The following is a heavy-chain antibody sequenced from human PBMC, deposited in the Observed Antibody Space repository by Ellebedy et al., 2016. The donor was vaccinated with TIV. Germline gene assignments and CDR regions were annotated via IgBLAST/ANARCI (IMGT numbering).Heavy chain of an antibody. CDR3: ARHGERVYSYGYDYYGMDV. V-gene: IGHV4-59*08. Sequence: MPSETLSLTCTVSGGSISSYYWSWIRQPPGKGLEWIGYIYYSGSTNYNPSLKSRVPISVDTSKNQFSLTLSSVTAADTAIYYCARHGERVYSYGYDYYGMDVWGQGTTVTVSS. CDR2: IYYSGST. CDR1: GGSISSYY. J-gene: IGHJ6*02. D-gene: IGHD5-18*01.